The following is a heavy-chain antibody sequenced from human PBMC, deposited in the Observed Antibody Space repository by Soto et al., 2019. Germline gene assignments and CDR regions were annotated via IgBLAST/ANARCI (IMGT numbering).Heavy chain of an antibody. J-gene: IGHJ4*02. D-gene: IGHD3-10*01. Sequence: GGSLRLSCAASGFTFSSYGMHWVRQAPGKGLEWVAVISYDGSNKYYADSVKGRFTISRDNSKNTLYLQMNSLRAEDTAVYYCAKGPHKNYYGSGSLNFDYWGQGTLVTVSS. V-gene: IGHV3-30*18. CDR3: AKGPHKNYYGSGSLNFDY. CDR2: ISYDGSNK. CDR1: GFTFSSYG.